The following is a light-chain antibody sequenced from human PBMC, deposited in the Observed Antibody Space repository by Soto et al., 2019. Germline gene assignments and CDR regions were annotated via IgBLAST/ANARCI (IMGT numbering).Light chain of an antibody. V-gene: IGLV2-8*01. CDR2: EVS. J-gene: IGLJ3*02. Sequence: QSVPTQPPSASGSPGQSATISCTGTSSDVGGYNYVSWYQQYPGKAPKLMIYEVSKRPSGVPDRFSGSKSGNTASLTVSGLQAEDEADYYCSSYAGSSTWVFGGGTKVT. CDR1: SSDVGGYNY. CDR3: SSYAGSSTWV.